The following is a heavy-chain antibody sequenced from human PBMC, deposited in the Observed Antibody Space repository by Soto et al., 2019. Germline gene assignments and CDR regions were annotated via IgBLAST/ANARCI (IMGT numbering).Heavy chain of an antibody. V-gene: IGHV4-30-4*01. J-gene: IGHJ4*02. Sequence: TLSLTCTVSGDSISNGTYYWTWIRQSPGKGPEWLGYVFRSGHTFYNPSLKSRLQISIDTAKNQFSLKMTSMAGEDAGMYYCAREKAVGWYDDYWGRGTLVTVSS. D-gene: IGHD6-19*01. CDR1: GDSISNGTYY. CDR2: VFRSGHT. CDR3: AREKAVGWYDDY.